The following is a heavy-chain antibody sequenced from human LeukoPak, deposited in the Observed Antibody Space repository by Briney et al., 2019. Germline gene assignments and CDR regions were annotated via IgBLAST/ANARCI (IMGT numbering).Heavy chain of an antibody. CDR3: ARKTYCSGGRCYGENWFDP. CDR2: IFYTGNA. Sequence: PSETLSLTCTVTGGSLSGYHWNWIRQSPGKGLEWISNIFYTGNADYNPSRKSRVTISINTSKNEISLILRSVTAADTAVYYCARKTYCSGGRCYGENWFDPWGQGILVTVSS. V-gene: IGHV4-59*08. D-gene: IGHD2-15*01. J-gene: IGHJ5*02. CDR1: GGSLSGYH.